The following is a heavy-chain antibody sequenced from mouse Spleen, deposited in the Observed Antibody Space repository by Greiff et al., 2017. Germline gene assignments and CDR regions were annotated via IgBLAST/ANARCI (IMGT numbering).Heavy chain of an antibody. Sequence: DVMLVESGGGLVKPGGSLKLSCAASGFTFSSYAMSWVRQTPEKRLEWVATISSGGSYTYYPDSVKGRFTISRDNAKNTLYLQMSSLRSEDTAMYYCARRGLRAWFAYWGQGTLVTVSA. J-gene: IGHJ3*01. D-gene: IGHD2-4*01. CDR2: ISSGGSYT. V-gene: IGHV5-9-1*01. CDR3: ARRGLRAWFAY. CDR1: GFTFSSYA.